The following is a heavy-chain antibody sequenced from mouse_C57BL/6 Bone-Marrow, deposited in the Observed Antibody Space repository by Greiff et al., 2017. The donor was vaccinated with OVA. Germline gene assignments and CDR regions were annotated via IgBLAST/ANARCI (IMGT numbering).Heavy chain of an antibody. CDR1: GFTFSSYG. CDR3: ARQLGRGAY. CDR2: ISSGGSYT. V-gene: IGHV5-6*01. D-gene: IGHD4-1*01. Sequence: EVQLVESGGDLVKPGGSLKLSCAASGFTFSSYGMSWVRQTPDKRLEWVATISSGGSYTYYPDSVKGRFTISRDNAKNTLYLQMSSLKSEDTAMYYCARQLGRGAYRGQGTLVTVSA. J-gene: IGHJ3*01.